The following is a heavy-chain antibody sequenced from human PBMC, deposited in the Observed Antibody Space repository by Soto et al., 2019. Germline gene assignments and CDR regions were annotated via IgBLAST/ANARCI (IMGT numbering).Heavy chain of an antibody. D-gene: IGHD3-3*01. CDR1: GFTFSSYG. V-gene: IGHV3-30*18. J-gene: IGHJ6*03. Sequence: GGSLRLSCAASGFTFSSYGMHWVRQAPGKGLEWVAVISYDGSNKYYADSVKGRFTISRDNSKNTLYLQMNSLRAEDTAVYYCAKGGKVAGLYYDFWSGPVNYYYYYMDVWGKGTTVTVSS. CDR2: ISYDGSNK. CDR3: AKGGKVAGLYYDFWSGPVNYYYYYMDV.